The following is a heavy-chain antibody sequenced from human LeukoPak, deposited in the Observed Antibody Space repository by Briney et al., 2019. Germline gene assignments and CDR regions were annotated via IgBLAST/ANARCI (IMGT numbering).Heavy chain of an antibody. Sequence: GGSLRLSCVVSGFTFSDYHMNWVRQAPGKGLEGVSSISTSNSYIYYADSVTGRFTISRDNAKTSLYLQMTSLRAEDTAVYYCARDSPPDDWGQGTLVTVSS. CDR3: ARDSPPDD. CDR1: GFTFSDYH. V-gene: IGHV3-21*01. CDR2: ISTSNSYI. J-gene: IGHJ4*02.